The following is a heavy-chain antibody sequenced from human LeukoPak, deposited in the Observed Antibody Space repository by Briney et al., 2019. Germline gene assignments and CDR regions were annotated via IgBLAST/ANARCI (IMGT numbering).Heavy chain of an antibody. J-gene: IGHJ3*02. CDR2: IYYSGST. Sequence: SETLSLTCTVSGGSISTYYWSWIRQPPGKGLEWIGYIYYSGSTNYNPSLKSRVTISVDTSKNQFSLKLSSVTAADTAVYYSARNYYDSSGYYIEAFDIWGQGTMVTVSS. CDR1: GGSISTYY. D-gene: IGHD3-22*01. CDR3: ARNYYDSSGYYIEAFDI. V-gene: IGHV4-59*08.